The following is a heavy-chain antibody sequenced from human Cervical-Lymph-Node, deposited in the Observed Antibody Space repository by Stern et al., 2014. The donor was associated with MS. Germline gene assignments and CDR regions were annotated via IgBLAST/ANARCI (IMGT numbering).Heavy chain of an antibody. V-gene: IGHV4-39*01. D-gene: IGHD2/OR15-2a*01. J-gene: IGHJ5*02. CDR3: ARHPVTWWFDP. Sequence: VQLVESGPGLVKPSETLSLTCTVSGGSISSSSYYWGWIRQPPGKGLEWIGSIYYSGSTYYNPSLKSRVTISVDTSKNQFSLKLSSVTAADTAVYYCARHPVTWWFDPWGQGTLVTVSS. CDR1: GGSISSSSYY. CDR2: IYYSGST.